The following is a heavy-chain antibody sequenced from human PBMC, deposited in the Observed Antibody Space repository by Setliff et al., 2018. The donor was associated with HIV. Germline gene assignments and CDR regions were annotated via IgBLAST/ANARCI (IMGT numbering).Heavy chain of an antibody. CDR1: GGTFSSYA. CDR3: ARDNPTSISSGWYGWRYYYYMYV. J-gene: IGHJ6*03. D-gene: IGHD6-19*01. Sequence: PGPSVKVSCKASGGTFSSYASSWVRQAPGQGLEWMGGIIPIFGTANYAQKFQGRVTITADESTSTAYMELSSLRSEDTAVYYCARDNPTSISSGWYGWRYYYYMYVWGKGTTVTVSS. CDR2: IIPIFGTA. V-gene: IGHV1-69*13.